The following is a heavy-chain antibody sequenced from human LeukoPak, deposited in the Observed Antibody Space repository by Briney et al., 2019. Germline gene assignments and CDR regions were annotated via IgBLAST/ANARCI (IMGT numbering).Heavy chain of an antibody. V-gene: IGHV1-2*02. D-gene: IGHD6-6*01. J-gene: IGHJ4*02. Sequence: GASVKVSCKASGYTFTGYYMHWVRQAPGQGLEWMGWINPNSGGTNYAQKFQGRVTMTRDTSISTAYMELSRLRSDDTAVYYCARGPAVWDSSSSVHYWGQGTLVTVSS. CDR3: ARGPAVWDSSSSVHY. CDR1: GYTFTGYY. CDR2: INPNSGGT.